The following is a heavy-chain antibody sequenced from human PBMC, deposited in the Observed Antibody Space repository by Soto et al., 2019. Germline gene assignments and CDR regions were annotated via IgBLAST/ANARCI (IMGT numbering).Heavy chain of an antibody. CDR3: ARVQWLYYSPYGMDV. J-gene: IGHJ6*02. CDR1: GGSISSSSYY. Sequence: SDTLSLTCTVSGGSISSSSYYWGWIRQPPGKGLEWIGSIYYSGSTYYNPSLKSRVTISVDTSKNQFSLKLSSVTAADTAVYYCARVQWLYYSPYGMDVWGQRTTVTVS. V-gene: IGHV4-39*01. D-gene: IGHD6-19*01. CDR2: IYYSGST.